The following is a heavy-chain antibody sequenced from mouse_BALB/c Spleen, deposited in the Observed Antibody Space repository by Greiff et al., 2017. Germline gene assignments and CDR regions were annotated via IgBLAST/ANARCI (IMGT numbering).Heavy chain of an antibody. J-gene: IGHJ1*01. CDR1: GYTFSSYW. V-gene: IGHV1-9*01. Sequence: QVQLKESGAELMKPGASVKISCKATGYTFSSYWIEWVKQRPGHGLEWIGEILPGSGSTNYNEKFKGKATFTADTSSNTAYMQLSSLTSEDSAVYYCARGDRPWYFDVWGAGTTVTVSS. CDR2: ILPGSGST. D-gene: IGHD2-14*01. CDR3: ARGDRPWYFDV.